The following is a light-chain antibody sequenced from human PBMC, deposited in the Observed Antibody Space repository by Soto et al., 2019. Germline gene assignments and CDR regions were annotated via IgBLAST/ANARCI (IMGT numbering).Light chain of an antibody. J-gene: IGKJ2*01. CDR1: QRITTY. Sequence: DIQMTQSPSSLSASVGDRVTITCRASQRITTYLNWYQQKPGKAPKLLISTSGTLQRGVPSRFSGSGSGTDFTLTITALRPEDFATYFCQQSYSIPYTFGQGTKLEIK. CDR3: QQSYSIPYT. V-gene: IGKV1-39*01. CDR2: TSG.